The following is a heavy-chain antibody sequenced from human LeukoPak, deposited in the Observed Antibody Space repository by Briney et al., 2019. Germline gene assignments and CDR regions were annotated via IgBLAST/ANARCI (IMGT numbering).Heavy chain of an antibody. Sequence: PGGSLRLSCAASGLTFSNFEMNWVRQAPGRGLEWLSFISESGSVVFYADSVKGRFTISRDNAKGSLYLDMNSLRAEDTAIYYCASRVVGARFDYWGQGTLVTVSS. CDR2: ISESGSVV. CDR1: GLTFSNFE. D-gene: IGHD1-26*01. V-gene: IGHV3-48*03. J-gene: IGHJ4*02. CDR3: ASRVVGARFDY.